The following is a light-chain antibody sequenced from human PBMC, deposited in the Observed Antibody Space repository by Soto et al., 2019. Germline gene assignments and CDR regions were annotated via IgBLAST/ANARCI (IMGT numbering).Light chain of an antibody. CDR2: DAS. J-gene: IGKJ4*01. CDR3: QKRSNCPPLT. CDR1: QSVSSY. Sequence: EIVLTQSPATLSLSPGERATLSCRASQSVSSYLAWYQQKPGQAPRLLIYDASNRATGIPARFSGSGSGTHVTLTSSSLQPEYFAVYYCQKRSNCPPLTFGGGTKVEIK. V-gene: IGKV3-11*01.